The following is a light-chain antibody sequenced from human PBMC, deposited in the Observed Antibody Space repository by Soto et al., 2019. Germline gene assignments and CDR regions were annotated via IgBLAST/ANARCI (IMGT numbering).Light chain of an antibody. Sequence: EVVLTQSPVTLSLSPGERATLSCRASQSVQSYLAWYQQKPGQAPRLLIYDSSNRATGVPARFSGSGSGTDFTLTISTLETEDFAVYYCQHRSSWPVTFGQGTRLEMK. V-gene: IGKV3-11*01. CDR3: QHRSSWPVT. CDR1: QSVQSY. J-gene: IGKJ5*01. CDR2: DSS.